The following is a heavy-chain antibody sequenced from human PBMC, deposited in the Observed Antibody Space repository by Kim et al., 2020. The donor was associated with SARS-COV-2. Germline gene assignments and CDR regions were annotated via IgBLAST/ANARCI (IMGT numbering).Heavy chain of an antibody. Sequence: SETLSLTCTVSGGSISSYYWSWIRQPPGKGLEWIGYIYYSGSTNYNPSLKSRVTISVDTSKNQFSLKLSSVTAADTAVYYCARVEDCSSTSCYGPYFDYWGQGTLVTVSS. D-gene: IGHD2-2*01. J-gene: IGHJ4*02. V-gene: IGHV4-59*01. CDR2: IYYSGST. CDR3: ARVEDCSSTSCYGPYFDY. CDR1: GGSISSYY.